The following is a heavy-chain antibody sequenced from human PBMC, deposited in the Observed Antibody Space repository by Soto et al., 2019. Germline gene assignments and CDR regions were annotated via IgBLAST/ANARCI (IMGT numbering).Heavy chain of an antibody. Sequence: PSETLSLTCTVSGGSISSYYWSWIRQPPGKGLEWIGYIYYSGSTNYNPSLKSRVTISVDTSKNQFSLKLSSVTAADTAVYYCAGREYSGYAEEYYYYYYYMDVWGKGTTVTVSS. CDR1: GGSISSYY. CDR2: IYYSGST. D-gene: IGHD5-12*01. J-gene: IGHJ6*03. CDR3: AGREYSGYAEEYYYYYYYMDV. V-gene: IGHV4-59*08.